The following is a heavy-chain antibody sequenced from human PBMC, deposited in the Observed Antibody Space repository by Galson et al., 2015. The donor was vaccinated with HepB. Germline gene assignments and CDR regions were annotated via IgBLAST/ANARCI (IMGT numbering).Heavy chain of an antibody. CDR3: ARVYDGDDAGEDYGMDV. Sequence: SLSLSCAGSGFNFGSYFMNWVRQAPGKGLEWVAYISTRSTYIYYADSMKGRFTVSRDDAKTSLYLQMNSLRADDTAVYYCARVYDGDDAGEDYGMDVWSPGATVTVYS. V-gene: IGHV3-21*06. CDR1: GFNFGSYF. CDR2: ISTRSTYI. J-gene: IGHJ6*02. D-gene: IGHD4-17*01.